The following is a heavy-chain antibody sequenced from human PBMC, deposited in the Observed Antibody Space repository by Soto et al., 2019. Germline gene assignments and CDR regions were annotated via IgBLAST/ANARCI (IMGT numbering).Heavy chain of an antibody. J-gene: IGHJ4*02. CDR2: INAGNGNT. D-gene: IGHD1-20*01. Sequence: QVQLVQSGAEVKKPGASVKVSCKASGYTFTSYAMHWVRQAPGQRLEWMGWINAGNGNTKYSQKFQGSVTITRDTSASTAHMELSSLRSEDTAVYSCARSITLAGDYWGQGTLVTVSS. V-gene: IGHV1-3*01. CDR1: GYTFTSYA. CDR3: ARSITLAGDY.